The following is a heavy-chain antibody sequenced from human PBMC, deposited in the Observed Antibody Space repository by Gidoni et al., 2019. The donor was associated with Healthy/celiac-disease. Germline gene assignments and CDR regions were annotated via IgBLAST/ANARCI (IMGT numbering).Heavy chain of an antibody. J-gene: IGHJ6*02. CDR3: ARLAVAGLWGGDYYYYGMDV. CDR2: IYYSGST. Sequence: QVQLLESGPGLVKPSETLSLTCTVSGGSTSSYYWSWIRQPPGKGLEWIGYIYYSGSTNYNPSRKSRVTISVDTSKNQFSLKLSSVTAADTAVYYCARLAVAGLWGGDYYYYGMDVWGQGTTVTVSS. V-gene: IGHV4-59*01. D-gene: IGHD6-19*01. CDR1: GGSTSSYY.